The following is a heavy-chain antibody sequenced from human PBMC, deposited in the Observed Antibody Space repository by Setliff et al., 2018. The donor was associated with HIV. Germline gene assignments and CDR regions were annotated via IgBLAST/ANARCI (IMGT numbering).Heavy chain of an antibody. Sequence: SETLSLTCALYGGSSSDYYWSWIRQPPGMGLEWIGEVNRGRRTNYNSSLKSRVTISIDTSRNQFSLTVNSVTAADTAVYYCARLTRITTAGHWGQGTLVTVSS. CDR1: GGSSSDYY. D-gene: IGHD6-13*01. CDR3: ARLTRITTAGH. J-gene: IGHJ4*02. V-gene: IGHV4-34*01. CDR2: VNRGRRT.